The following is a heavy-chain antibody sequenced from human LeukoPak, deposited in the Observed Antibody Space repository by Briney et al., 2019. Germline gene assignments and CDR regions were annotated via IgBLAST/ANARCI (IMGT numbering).Heavy chain of an antibody. J-gene: IGHJ5*02. CDR1: GGSFSGYY. CDR3: ASHYNWFDP. V-gene: IGHV4-34*01. Sequence: PSETLSLTCAVYGGSFSGYYWSWIRQPPGKGLEWIGEINHSGSTNYNPSLKSRVTISVDTSKNQFSLKLSSVTAADTAVYYCASHYNWFDPWGQGTLVTVSS. CDR2: INHSGST.